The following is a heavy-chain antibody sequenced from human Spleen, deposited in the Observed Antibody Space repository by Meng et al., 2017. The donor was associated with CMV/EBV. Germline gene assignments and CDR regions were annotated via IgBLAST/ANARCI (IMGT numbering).Heavy chain of an antibody. V-gene: IGHV1-69*04. CDR2: IIPVIGVT. Sequence: SVKVSCKASGGTFTNYPINWLRQAPGQGLEWMGRIIPVIGVTRYAQTFQGRVMITADKSTSTGYMELSGLKSDDTAVYYCTRGPLYESSTYYYGGRFDPWGQGTLVTVSS. CDR3: TRGPLYESSTYYYGGRFDP. D-gene: IGHD3-22*01. J-gene: IGHJ5*02. CDR1: GGTFTNYP.